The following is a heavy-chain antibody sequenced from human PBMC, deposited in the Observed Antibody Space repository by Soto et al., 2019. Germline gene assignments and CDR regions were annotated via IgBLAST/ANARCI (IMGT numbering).Heavy chain of an antibody. CDR2: ISAYNGNT. CDR3: ATGTTNYYDSSGYYIIDAFDI. Sequence: ASVKVSCKASGGTFSSYSFSWVRQAPGQGLEWMGWISAYNGNTNYAQKFQDRVIMTTDTSTSTGYMELRSLRSDDTAVYYCATGTTNYYDSSGYYIIDAFDIWGQGTMVTVSS. D-gene: IGHD3-22*01. J-gene: IGHJ3*02. CDR1: GGTFSSYS. V-gene: IGHV1-18*01.